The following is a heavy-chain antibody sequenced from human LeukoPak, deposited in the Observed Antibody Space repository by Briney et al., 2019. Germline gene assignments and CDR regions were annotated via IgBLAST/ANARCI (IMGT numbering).Heavy chain of an antibody. D-gene: IGHD3-10*01. CDR1: GFTFSSFT. Sequence: TGGSLRLSCAGSGFTFSSFTMNWVRQAPGKGVEWVSSISSSRSYIYTADSVRGRFTISRDNAKNSLYLQMNSLRAEDTAVYYCARGGMIRGAVISMDVWGKGTTVTVSS. CDR2: ISSSRSYI. J-gene: IGHJ6*04. V-gene: IGHV3-21*01. CDR3: ARGGMIRGAVISMDV.